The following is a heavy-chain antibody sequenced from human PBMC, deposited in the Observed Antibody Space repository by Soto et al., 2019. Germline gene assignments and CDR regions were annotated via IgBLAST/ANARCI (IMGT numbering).Heavy chain of an antibody. V-gene: IGHV4-4*02. D-gene: IGHD6-13*01. CDR2: IYHSGST. CDR3: ARGGSAAAADYYFDY. Sequence: PSETLSLTCAVSGGSISSSNWWSWVRQPPGKGLEWIGEIYHSGSTNYNPSLKSRVTISVDKSKNQFSLKLSSVTAADTAVYYCARGGSAAAADYYFDYWGQGTLVTVS. J-gene: IGHJ4*02. CDR1: GGSISSSNW.